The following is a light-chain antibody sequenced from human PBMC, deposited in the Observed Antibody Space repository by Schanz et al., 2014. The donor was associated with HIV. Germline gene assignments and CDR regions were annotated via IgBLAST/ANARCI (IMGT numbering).Light chain of an antibody. V-gene: IGLV2-8*01. Sequence: QSALTQPPSASGSPGQSVTISCTGTSSDVGGYNYVSWYQHHPGKAPKLLIYEVNKRPSGVPNRFSGSKSDTSASLAITGLQAEDEANYYCQSFDKSVSAVVFGGGTKLTVL. J-gene: IGLJ2*01. CDR2: EVN. CDR3: QSFDKSVSAVV. CDR1: SSDVGGYNY.